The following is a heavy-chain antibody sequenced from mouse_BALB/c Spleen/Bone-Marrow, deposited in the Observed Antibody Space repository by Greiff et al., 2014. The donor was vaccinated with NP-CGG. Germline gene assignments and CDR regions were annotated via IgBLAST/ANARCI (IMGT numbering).Heavy chain of an antibody. CDR2: ISSGGSYT. Sequence: EVQVVESGGGLVKPGGSLELSCAASGFTFSSYAMSWVRQSPEKRLEWVAEISSGGSYTYYPDTVTGRFTISRDNAKNTLYLEMSSLRSEGTAMYYCARGGNYLDYWGQGTTLTVSS. J-gene: IGHJ2*01. V-gene: IGHV5-9-4*01. CDR3: ARGGNYLDY. CDR1: GFTFSSYA.